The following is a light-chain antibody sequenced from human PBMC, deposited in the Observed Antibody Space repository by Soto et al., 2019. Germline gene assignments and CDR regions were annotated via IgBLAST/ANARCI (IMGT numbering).Light chain of an antibody. J-gene: IGLJ3*02. V-gene: IGLV1-44*01. Sequence: QSVLTQPPSASGTPGQRVTMSCSGGSSNIGSNTVSWYQHLPGTAPKLLIYNNNRRPSGVPDRFSGSKSGTSASLAISGLQSEDEAVYYCAAWDDSLNGLWVFGGGTKLTVL. CDR1: SSNIGSNT. CDR2: NNN. CDR3: AAWDDSLNGLWV.